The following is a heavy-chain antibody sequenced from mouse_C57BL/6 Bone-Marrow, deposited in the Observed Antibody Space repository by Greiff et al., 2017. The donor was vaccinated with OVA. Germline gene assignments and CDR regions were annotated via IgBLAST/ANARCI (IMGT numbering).Heavy chain of an antibody. Sequence: QVQLKESGAELVRPGASVTLSCKASGYTFTDYELHWVKQTPVHGLEWIGAIAPETGGTAYNQKFKGKAILTADKSSSTAYMELRSLTSEDSAVYYCRYGYGDYWGQGTSVTVSS. CDR3: RYGYGDY. CDR1: GYTFTDYE. CDR2: IAPETGGT. D-gene: IGHD2-2*01. J-gene: IGHJ4*01. V-gene: IGHV1-15*01.